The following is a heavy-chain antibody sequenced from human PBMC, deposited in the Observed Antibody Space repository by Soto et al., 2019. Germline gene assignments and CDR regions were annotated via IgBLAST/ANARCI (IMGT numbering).Heavy chain of an antibody. Sequence: QVQLVQSGAEVKKPGASMKVSCKASGYTFTSYGICWVRQAPGQGLEWMGWISGYNGNTNYAQNLQGRVTMTTDTSTSTVYMELRSLRSDDTAVYYCARRCSSTRCLELWGRGTLVIVSS. D-gene: IGHD2-2*01. CDR3: ARRCSSTRCLEL. J-gene: IGHJ2*01. CDR1: GYTFTSYG. CDR2: ISGYNGNT. V-gene: IGHV1-18*01.